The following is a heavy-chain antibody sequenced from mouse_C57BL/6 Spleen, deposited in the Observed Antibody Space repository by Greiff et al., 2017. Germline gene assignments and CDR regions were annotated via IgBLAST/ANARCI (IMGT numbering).Heavy chain of an antibody. CDR3: ASRYDYHYAMDY. J-gene: IGHJ4*01. Sequence: QVQLQQSGAELMKPGASVKLSCKATGYTFTGYWIEWVKQRPGHGLEWIGEILPGSGSTNYNEKFKGKATFTADTSSNTAYMQLSSLTTEDSAIYYCASRYDYHYAMDYWGQGTSVTVSS. V-gene: IGHV1-9*01. CDR2: ILPGSGST. D-gene: IGHD2-4*01. CDR1: GYTFTGYW.